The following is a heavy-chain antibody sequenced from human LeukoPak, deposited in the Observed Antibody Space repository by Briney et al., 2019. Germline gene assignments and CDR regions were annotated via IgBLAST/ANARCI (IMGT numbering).Heavy chain of an antibody. J-gene: IGHJ4*02. CDR3: ARGRVGYLTWYDY. Sequence: EASVKVSCKASGYTFTSYDINWARQATGQGLEWMGWMNPNSGNTGYAQKFQGRVTMTRNTSISTAYMELSSLRSEDTAVYYCARGRVGYLTWYDYWGQGTLVTVSS. V-gene: IGHV1-8*01. CDR2: MNPNSGNT. CDR1: GYTFTSYD. D-gene: IGHD5-12*01.